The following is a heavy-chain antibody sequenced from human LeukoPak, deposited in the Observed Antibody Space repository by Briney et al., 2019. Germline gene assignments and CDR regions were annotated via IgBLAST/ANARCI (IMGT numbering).Heavy chain of an antibody. V-gene: IGHV3-74*01. Sequence: GGSLRLSCAASGFTFSNYWMHWVRQAPGKGLVWVSRMNGDGSSTSYGDFVKGRFAISRDNAKNTLYLQMNSLGPEDTAVYHCARRYRWANWYFDLWGRGTLVTVSS. D-gene: IGHD2-2*02. J-gene: IGHJ2*01. CDR3: ARRYRWANWYFDL. CDR1: GFTFSNYW. CDR2: MNGDGSST.